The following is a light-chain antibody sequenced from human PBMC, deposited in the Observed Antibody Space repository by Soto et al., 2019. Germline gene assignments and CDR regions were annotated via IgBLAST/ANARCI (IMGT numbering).Light chain of an antibody. V-gene: IGKV1-5*01. CDR2: DAS. J-gene: IGKJ1*01. CDR3: QQYNSYSRT. CDR1: QGISNW. Sequence: IQMTQSPSSVSASVGDRVTITCRASQGISNWLAWYQQKPGKAPKLLIYDASSLESGVPSRFSGSGSGTEFTLTISSLQPDDFATYYCQQYNSYSRTFGQVTKVDIK.